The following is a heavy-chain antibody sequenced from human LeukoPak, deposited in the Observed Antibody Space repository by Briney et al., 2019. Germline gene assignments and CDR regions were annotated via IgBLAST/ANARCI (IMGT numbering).Heavy chain of an antibody. V-gene: IGHV3-21*01. J-gene: IGHJ4*02. CDR3: AREDYDFWSGYSLHFDY. D-gene: IGHD3-3*01. CDR1: GFTFSSYS. Sequence: PGGSLRLSCAASGFTFSSYSMNWVRQAPGKGPEWVSSISSSSSYIYYADSVKGRFTISRDNAKNSLYLQMNSLRAEDTAVYYCAREDYDFWSGYSLHFDYWGQGTLVTVSS. CDR2: ISSSSSYI.